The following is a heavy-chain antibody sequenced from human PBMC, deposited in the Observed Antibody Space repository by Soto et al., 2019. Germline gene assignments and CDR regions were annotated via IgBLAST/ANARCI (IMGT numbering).Heavy chain of an antibody. CDR1: GFTFGDYA. D-gene: IGHD1-26*01. CDR2: IRSKAYGGTT. J-gene: IGHJ3*02. Sequence: GGSLRLSCTASGFTFGDYAMSWFRQAPGKGLEWVGFIRSKAYGGTTEYAASVKGRFTISRDDSKSIAYLQMNSLKTEDTAVYYCTLWELLNLGYAFDIWGQGTMVTVSS. CDR3: TLWELLNLGYAFDI. V-gene: IGHV3-49*03.